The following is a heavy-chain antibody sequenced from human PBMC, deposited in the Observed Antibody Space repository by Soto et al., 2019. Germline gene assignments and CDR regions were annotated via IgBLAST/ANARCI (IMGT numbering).Heavy chain of an antibody. Sequence: GGSLRLSCAASGFTFSSYSMNWVRQAPGKGLEWVSAISSSSGYIYYADSVKGRFTISRDNSKNSLYLQMNSLRAEDTAVYYVSRDVTELAGYPPAFDIWGQGAMVNVSS. D-gene: IGHD5-18*01. CDR2: ISSSSGYI. V-gene: IGHV3-21*01. J-gene: IGHJ3*02. CDR1: GFTFSSYS. CDR3: SRDVTELAGYPPAFDI.